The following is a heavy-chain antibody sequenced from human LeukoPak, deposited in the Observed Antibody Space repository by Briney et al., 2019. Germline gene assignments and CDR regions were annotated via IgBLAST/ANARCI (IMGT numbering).Heavy chain of an antibody. CDR1: GFTFSSYS. CDR2: INWNGGST. V-gene: IGHV3-20*04. CDR3: ARDYGAARPFDY. D-gene: IGHD6-6*01. Sequence: GGSLRLSCAASGFTFSSYSMSWVRQAPGKGLEWVSGINWNGGSTGYADSVKGRFTISRDNAKNSLYLQMNSLRAEDTALYYCARDYGAARPFDYWGQGTLVTVSS. J-gene: IGHJ4*02.